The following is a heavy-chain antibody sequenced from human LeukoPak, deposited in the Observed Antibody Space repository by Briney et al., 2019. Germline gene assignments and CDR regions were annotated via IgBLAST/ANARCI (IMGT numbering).Heavy chain of an antibody. J-gene: IGHJ6*03. CDR1: GGSISSGSYY. Sequence: PSETLSLTCTVSGGSISSGSYYWSWIRQPPGKGLEWIGEINHSGSTNYNPSLKSRVTISVDTSKNQFSLKLSSVTAADTAVYYCAGRAAARYYYYYYYMDVWGKGTTVTVSS. V-gene: IGHV4-39*07. D-gene: IGHD6-13*01. CDR2: INHSGST. CDR3: AGRAAARYYYYYYYMDV.